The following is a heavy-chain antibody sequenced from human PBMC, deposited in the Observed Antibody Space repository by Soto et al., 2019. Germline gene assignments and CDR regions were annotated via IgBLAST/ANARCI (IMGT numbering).Heavy chain of an antibody. CDR2: IYHSGST. CDR3: ARARGNYYEPFDY. Sequence: PSETLSLTXAVSGGSISSSNWWSWVRQPPGKGLEWIGEIYHSGSTNYNPSLKSRVTISVDKSKNQFSLKLSSVTAADTAVYYCARARGNYYEPFDYWGQGTLVTVSS. CDR1: GGSISSSNW. D-gene: IGHD1-26*01. V-gene: IGHV4-4*02. J-gene: IGHJ4*02.